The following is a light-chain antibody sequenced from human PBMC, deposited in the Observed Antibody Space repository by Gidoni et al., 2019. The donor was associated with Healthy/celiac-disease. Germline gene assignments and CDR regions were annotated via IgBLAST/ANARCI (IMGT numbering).Light chain of an antibody. CDR2: AAS. V-gene: IGKV1-39*01. CDR1: QSISSY. CDR3: QQSYSTPQT. J-gene: IGKJ1*01. Sequence: DIQMTQSPSSLSASVGDRVTITCRASQSISSYLNWYQQKPGNAPKLLIYAASSLQSGVPSRFSGSGSGTDFTLTISSLQPEDFATYYCQQSYSTPQTFGLGTKVEIK.